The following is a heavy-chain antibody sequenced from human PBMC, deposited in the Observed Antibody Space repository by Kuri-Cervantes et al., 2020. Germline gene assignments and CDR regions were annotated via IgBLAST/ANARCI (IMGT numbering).Heavy chain of an antibody. CDR2: INPNSGGT. CDR3: ARDEPSGYYKTHTGGMDV. V-gene: IGHV1-2*02. D-gene: IGHD3-22*01. J-gene: IGHJ6*02. CDR1: GYTFTGYY. Sequence: ASVKVSCKASGYTFTGYYMHWVRQAPGQGLEWMGWINPNSGGTNYAQKFQGRVTMTRDTSISTAYMELSSLRSEDTAVYYCARDEPSGYYKTHTGGMDVWGQGTTVTVSS.